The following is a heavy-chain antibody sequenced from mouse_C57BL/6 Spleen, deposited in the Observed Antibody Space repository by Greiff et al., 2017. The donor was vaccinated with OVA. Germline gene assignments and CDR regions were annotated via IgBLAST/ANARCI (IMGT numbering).Heavy chain of an antibody. J-gene: IGHJ2*01. D-gene: IGHD2-5*01. Sequence: EVQRVESGEGLVKPGGSLKLSCAASGFTFSSYAMSWVRQTPEKRLEWVAYISSGGDYIYYADTVKGRFTISRDNARNTLYLQMSSLKSDDTAMYYCTRDDSNFDYWGQGTTLTVSS. CDR1: GFTFSSYA. CDR3: TRDDSNFDY. V-gene: IGHV5-9-1*02. CDR2: ISSGGDYI.